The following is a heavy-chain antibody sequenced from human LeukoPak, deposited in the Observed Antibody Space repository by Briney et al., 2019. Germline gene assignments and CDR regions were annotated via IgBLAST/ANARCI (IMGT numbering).Heavy chain of an antibody. D-gene: IGHD4-17*01. CDR3: ARDLAYGDLLDY. Sequence: GGSLRLSCAASGFTFSSDWMSSVRQAPGKGLEWVANIKQEGSEKHYVDSVTGRFTISRDNAKNSLYLQMNSLRAEDTAVYYCARDLAYGDLLDYWGQGTLVTVSS. CDR2: IKQEGSEK. V-gene: IGHV3-7*01. J-gene: IGHJ4*02. CDR1: GFTFSSDW.